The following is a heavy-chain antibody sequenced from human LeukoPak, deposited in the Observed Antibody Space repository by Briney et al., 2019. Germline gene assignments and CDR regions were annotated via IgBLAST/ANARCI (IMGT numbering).Heavy chain of an antibody. D-gene: IGHD4-17*01. Sequence: PSETLSLTCTVSGGSISSYYWSWIRQPPGKGLEWIGEINHSGSTNYNPSLKSRVTISVDTSKNQFSLKLSSVTAADTAVYYCARRTTVTTCFDYWGQGTLVTVSS. V-gene: IGHV4-34*01. CDR2: INHSGST. CDR1: GGSISSYY. J-gene: IGHJ4*02. CDR3: ARRTTVTTCFDY.